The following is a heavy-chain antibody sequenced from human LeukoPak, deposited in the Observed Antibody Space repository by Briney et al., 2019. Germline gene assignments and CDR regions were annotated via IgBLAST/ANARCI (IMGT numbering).Heavy chain of an antibody. J-gene: IGHJ4*02. CDR1: GFTFSSFV. Sequence: GGSLRLSCSASGFTFSSFVMHWVRQAPGKGLEYVSAISSNGDTTDYADSVKGRFTISRDNSKNTLYLQMNSLRAEDAAVYYCAKPRSRGVIITGFDYWGQGTLVTVSS. CDR3: AKPRSRGVIITGFDY. V-gene: IGHV3-64*04. CDR2: ISSNGDTT. D-gene: IGHD3-10*01.